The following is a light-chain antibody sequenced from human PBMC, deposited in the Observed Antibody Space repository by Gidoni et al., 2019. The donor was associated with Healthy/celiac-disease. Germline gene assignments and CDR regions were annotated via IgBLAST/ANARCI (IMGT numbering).Light chain of an antibody. CDR3: QAWDSSTVV. CDR2: QDS. J-gene: IGLJ2*01. CDR1: KLGDKY. V-gene: IGLV3-1*01. Sequence: SYELTQQTSVALSPGPTARITCSGDKLGDKYACWYQQKPGPSPVLVIYQDSKRPSGIPERFSGSNSGNTATLTISGTQAMDEADYYCQAWDSSTVVFGGGTKLTVL.